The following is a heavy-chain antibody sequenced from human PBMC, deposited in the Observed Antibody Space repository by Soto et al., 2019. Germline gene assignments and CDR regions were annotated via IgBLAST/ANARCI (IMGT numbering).Heavy chain of an antibody. D-gene: IGHD2-15*01. J-gene: IGHJ4*02. CDR2: IYYSGST. V-gene: IGHV4-31*03. Sequence: SETLSLTCTVSGGSISSGGYYWSWIRQHPGKGLEWIGYIYYSGSTYYNPSLKSRVTISVDTSKNQFSLKLSSVTAADTAVYYCARDGCSGGRCYLDYWGQGTLVTVSS. CDR3: ARDGCSGGRCYLDY. CDR1: GGSISSGGYY.